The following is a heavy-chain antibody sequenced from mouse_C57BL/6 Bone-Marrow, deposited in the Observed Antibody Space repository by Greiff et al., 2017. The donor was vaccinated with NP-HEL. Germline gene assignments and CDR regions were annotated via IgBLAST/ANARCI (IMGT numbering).Heavy chain of an antibody. CDR2: IDPENGDT. CDR3: TTSSNYDY. Sequence: VQLKQSGAELVRPGASVKLSCTASGFNIKDDYMHWVKQRPEQGLEWIGWIDPENGDTEYASKFQGKATITADTSSNTAYLQLSSLTSEDTAVYYCTTSSNYDYWGQGTTLTVPS. V-gene: IGHV14-4*01. D-gene: IGHD2-5*01. CDR1: GFNIKDDY. J-gene: IGHJ2*01.